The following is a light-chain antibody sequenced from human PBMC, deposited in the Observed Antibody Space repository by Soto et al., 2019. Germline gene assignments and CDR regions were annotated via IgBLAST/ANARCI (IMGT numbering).Light chain of an antibody. CDR3: QQSYSTPIT. J-gene: IGKJ5*01. CDR1: QSISFY. V-gene: IGKV1-39*01. Sequence: DIQMTQSPSSLSASVGDRVTITCRASQSISFYLNWYQQKPGNAPKVLIYAASNLQTGVPSRFSGSGSGTDFTLNINSPQPEDFATYSCQQSYSTPITFGQGTRLEIK. CDR2: AAS.